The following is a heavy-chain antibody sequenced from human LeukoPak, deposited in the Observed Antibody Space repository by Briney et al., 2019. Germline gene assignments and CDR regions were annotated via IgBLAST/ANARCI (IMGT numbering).Heavy chain of an antibody. Sequence: GGSLRLSCATSGFTFSNYGMHWVRQAPGKGLEWVVFIRYDGSNKYYADSVKGRFTISRDNSKNTLYLQMNSLRAEDTAVYYCAKDYIWFGEFHSNYFDYWGQGTLVTVSS. J-gene: IGHJ4*02. CDR1: GFTFSNYG. V-gene: IGHV3-30*02. CDR2: IRYDGSNK. D-gene: IGHD3-10*01. CDR3: AKDYIWFGEFHSNYFDY.